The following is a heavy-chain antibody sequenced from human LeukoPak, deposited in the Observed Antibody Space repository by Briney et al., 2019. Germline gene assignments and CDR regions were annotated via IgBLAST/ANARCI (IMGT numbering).Heavy chain of an antibody. V-gene: IGHV3-21*01. D-gene: IGHD3-22*01. CDR1: GFTFSSYS. J-gene: IGHJ4*02. CDR3: ARGGYYYDSSGYYFDY. CDR2: ISSSSSYV. Sequence: GGSLRLSCAASGFTFSSYSMNWVRQAPGMGLEWVSSISSSSSYVYYADSVKGRFTISRDNAKNSLYLQMNSLRAEDTAVYYCARGGYYYDSSGYYFDYWGQGTLVTVPS.